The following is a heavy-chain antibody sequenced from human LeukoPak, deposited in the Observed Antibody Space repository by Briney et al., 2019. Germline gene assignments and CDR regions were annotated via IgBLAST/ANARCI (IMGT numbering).Heavy chain of an antibody. CDR1: GHTFTDYY. V-gene: IGHV1-2*02. CDR2: IHPRSGET. CDR3: ARLPTGVAGTVDC. Sequence: ASVKVSCKASGHTFTDYYMHWVRQVPGQGLECMGWIHPRSGETNYAQKFQGRLTMTRDTSISTAYMELSSLKSDDTALYYCARLPTGVAGTVDCWGQGTLVTVSS. D-gene: IGHD6-19*01. J-gene: IGHJ4*02.